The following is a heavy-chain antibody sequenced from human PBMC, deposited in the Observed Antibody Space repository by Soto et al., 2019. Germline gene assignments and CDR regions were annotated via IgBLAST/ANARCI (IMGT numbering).Heavy chain of an antibody. CDR1: GFTFSRYW. J-gene: IGHJ4*02. V-gene: IGHV3-7*03. CDR3: AKGGHIDY. CDR2: IKEDGSEK. D-gene: IGHD3-16*01. Sequence: GGSLRLSCAASGFTFSRYWMSWVRQAPGKGLEWVANIKEDGSEKNDVDSVKGRFTISRDNAKNSLYLQMNSLRVEDTAVYYCAKGGHIDYCGQGTLVTVSS.